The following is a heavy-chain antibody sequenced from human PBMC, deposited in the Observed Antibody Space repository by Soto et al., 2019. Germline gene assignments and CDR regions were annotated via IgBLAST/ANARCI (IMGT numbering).Heavy chain of an antibody. CDR2: IKQDGSEK. Sequence: PGGSLRLSCAASGFTFSSYWMSWVRQAPGKGLEWVANIKQDGSEKYYVDSVKGRFTISRDNAKNSLYLQMNSLRAEDTAVYYCARDLEAVTYYYYGMDVWGQGTTVTVSS. D-gene: IGHD4-4*01. V-gene: IGHV3-7*01. CDR3: ARDLEAVTYYYYGMDV. CDR1: GFTFSSYW. J-gene: IGHJ6*02.